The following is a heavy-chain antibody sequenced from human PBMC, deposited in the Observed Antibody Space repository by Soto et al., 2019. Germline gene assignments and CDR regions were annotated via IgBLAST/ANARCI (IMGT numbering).Heavy chain of an antibody. CDR2: ISAHNGNT. CDR1: GYTFTSYS. D-gene: IGHD5-18*01. J-gene: IGHJ4*02. V-gene: IGHV1-18*01. CDR3: ARDTAMALPDA. Sequence: ASVKVSCKASGYTFTSYSITWVRQAPGQGLEWMGWISAHNGNTKYAQKLQGRVTMTTDTSTSTAYMEVRSLRSDDTAVYHCARDTAMALPDAWGQGTLVTVSS.